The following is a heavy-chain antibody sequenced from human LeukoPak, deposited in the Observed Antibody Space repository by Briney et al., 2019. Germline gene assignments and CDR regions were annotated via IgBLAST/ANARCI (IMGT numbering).Heavy chain of an antibody. CDR1: GFTFSNYG. J-gene: IGHJ4*02. Sequence: GRSLRLSCAASGFTFSNYGMHWVRQAPGKGLEWVAVIWYDESNKYYADSVKGRFTISRDNSKNTLYLQMNSLRAEDTAVYYCARDERHYFDYRGQGTLVTVSS. CDR3: ARDERHYFDY. V-gene: IGHV3-33*01. CDR2: IWYDESNK.